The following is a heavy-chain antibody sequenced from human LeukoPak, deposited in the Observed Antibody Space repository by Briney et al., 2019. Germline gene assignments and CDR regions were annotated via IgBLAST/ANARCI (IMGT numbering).Heavy chain of an antibody. CDR3: ARSHYGSGSYLTDY. J-gene: IGHJ4*02. V-gene: IGHV3-48*01. CDR1: GFTFGDYS. D-gene: IGHD3-10*01. CDR2: ISSSSRDI. Sequence: GGSLRLSCSASGFTFGDYSMNWVRQAPGKGLEWVSYISSSSRDIYYAESVKGRFTISRGNTRSSLYLQINSLRAEDTALYYCARSHYGSGSYLTDYWGQGTLVTVSS.